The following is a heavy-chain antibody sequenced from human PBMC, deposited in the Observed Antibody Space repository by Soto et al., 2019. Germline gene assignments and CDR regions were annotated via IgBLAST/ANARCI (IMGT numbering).Heavy chain of an antibody. J-gene: IGHJ3*01. Sequence: QPGGSLRLSCAASGFTFEAYSLHWVRQLPGKGLEWVAGISGDSGSSGYADSVRGRFTVSRDNAKNSLFLQMSSLSPEDTALYYCTKRRSARPGFDDFDLWGQGTMVTVSS. CDR3: TKRRSARPGFDDFDL. CDR1: GFTFEAYS. V-gene: IGHV3-9*01. CDR2: ISGDSGSS.